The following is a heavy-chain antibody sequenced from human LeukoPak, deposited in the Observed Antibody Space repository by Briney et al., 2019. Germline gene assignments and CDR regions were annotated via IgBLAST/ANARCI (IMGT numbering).Heavy chain of an antibody. Sequence: ASVKVSRKASGYTFTGYYMHSVRQAPGQGGEWMGWINPNSGGTNYAQKFQGRVTMTRDTSISTAYMELSRLRSDDTAVYYCARVTYYYGSGSYSDYWGQRTLVTVSS. CDR3: ARVTYYYGSGSYSDY. D-gene: IGHD3-10*01. J-gene: IGHJ4*02. CDR1: GYTFTGYY. V-gene: IGHV1-2*02. CDR2: INPNSGGT.